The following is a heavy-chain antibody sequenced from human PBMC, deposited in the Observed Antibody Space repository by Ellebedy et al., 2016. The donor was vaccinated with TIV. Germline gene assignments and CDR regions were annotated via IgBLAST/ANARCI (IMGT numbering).Heavy chain of an antibody. Sequence: ASVKVSCKASGGTFSSYAISWVRQAPGQGLEWMGGIIPIFGTANYAQKFQGRVTITADESTSTAYMELSSLRSEDTAVYYCARYCSSTSCWGYYYGMDVWGQGTTVTVSS. CDR3: ARYCSSTSCWGYYYGMDV. D-gene: IGHD2-2*01. V-gene: IGHV1-69*13. CDR2: IIPIFGTA. CDR1: GGTFSSYA. J-gene: IGHJ6*02.